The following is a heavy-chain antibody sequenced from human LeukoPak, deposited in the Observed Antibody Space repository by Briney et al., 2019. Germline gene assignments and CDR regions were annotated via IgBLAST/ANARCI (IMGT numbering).Heavy chain of an antibody. Sequence: PGGSLRLSCAASGFAFSSYAMSWVRQAPGKGLEWVSAISGSGGSTYYADSVKGRFTISRDNSKNTLYLQMNSLRAEDTAVYYCAQCELHTSYYFDYWGQGTLVTVSS. CDR3: AQCELHTSYYFDY. CDR1: GFAFSSYA. V-gene: IGHV3-23*01. CDR2: ISGSGGST. J-gene: IGHJ4*02. D-gene: IGHD1-26*01.